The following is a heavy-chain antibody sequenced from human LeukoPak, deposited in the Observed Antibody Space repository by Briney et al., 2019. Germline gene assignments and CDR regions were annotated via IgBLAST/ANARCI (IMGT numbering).Heavy chain of an antibody. V-gene: IGHV1-69*04. CDR2: IIPILGIA. Sequence: GASVKVSCKASGGTFSSYAISWVRQAPGQGLEWMGRIIPILGIANYAQKFQGRVTITADKSTSTAYMELSSLRSEDTAVYYCARVQIRVRGVIVHFDYWGQGTLVTVSS. CDR1: GGTFSSYA. J-gene: IGHJ4*02. CDR3: ARVQIRVRGVIVHFDY. D-gene: IGHD3-10*01.